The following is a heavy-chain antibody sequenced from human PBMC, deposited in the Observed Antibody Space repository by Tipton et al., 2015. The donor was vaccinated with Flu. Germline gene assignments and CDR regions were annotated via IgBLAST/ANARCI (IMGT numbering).Heavy chain of an antibody. Sequence: QVQLVQSGAEVKKPGSSVKVSCKASGGTFNTYAINWVRQAPEQGLEWMGRIIPILDIADYAQEFQGRLTITADTSTSAAYMELSSLTSEDTAVYYCARERIVVIQTYNWFDPWGQGTLVTVSS. CDR1: GGTFNTYA. V-gene: IGHV1-69*04. CDR2: IIPILDIA. J-gene: IGHJ5*02. D-gene: IGHD3-22*01. CDR3: ARERIVVIQTYNWFDP.